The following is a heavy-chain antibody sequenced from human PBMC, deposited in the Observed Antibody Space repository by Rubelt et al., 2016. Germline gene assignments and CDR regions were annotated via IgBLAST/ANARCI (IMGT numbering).Heavy chain of an antibody. J-gene: IGHJ4*02. CDR2: ISGNGRST. D-gene: IGHD2/OR15-2a*01. CDR3: ANAHDYTTSFRHFDY. V-gene: IGHV3-23*01. Sequence: KSQRGGLEWVSLISGNGRSTYDADSVKGWFTISRDNSRNMLYLQMNNLRAEDTAVYYCANAHDYTTSFRHFDYWGQGTLVTVSS.